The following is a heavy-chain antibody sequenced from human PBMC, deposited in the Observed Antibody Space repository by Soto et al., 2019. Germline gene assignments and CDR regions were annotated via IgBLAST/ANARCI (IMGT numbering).Heavy chain of an antibody. D-gene: IGHD3-16*02. J-gene: IGHJ5*02. Sequence: ASVKVSCKASGGTFSSYAISWVRQAPGQGLEWMGWISTYNGNTNYAQKFQGRVTMTTDTYTSTAYMELRSLRSDDTGVYYCARGSGELSLYGWFDPWGQGTLVTVSS. CDR1: GGTFSSYA. CDR2: ISTYNGNT. V-gene: IGHV1-18*01. CDR3: ARGSGELSLYGWFDP.